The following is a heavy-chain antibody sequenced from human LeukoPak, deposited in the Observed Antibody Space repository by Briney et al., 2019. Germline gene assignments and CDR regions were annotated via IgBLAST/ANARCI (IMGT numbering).Heavy chain of an antibody. J-gene: IGHJ4*02. Sequence: PGGSLRLSCAASGFTFSSYAMHWVRQAPGKGLEWVAVISYDGSNKYYADSVKGRFTISRDNSKNTLYLQMNSQRAEDTAVYYCARLAGTIDCWGQGTLVTVSS. D-gene: IGHD6-13*01. CDR2: ISYDGSNK. V-gene: IGHV3-30-3*01. CDR1: GFTFSSYA. CDR3: ARLAGTIDC.